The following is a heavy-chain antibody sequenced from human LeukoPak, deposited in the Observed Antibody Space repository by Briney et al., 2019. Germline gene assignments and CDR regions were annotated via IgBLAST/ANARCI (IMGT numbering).Heavy chain of an antibody. J-gene: IGHJ4*02. CDR2: IYYSGST. Sequence: PSETLSLTCAVYGGSFSGYYWGWIRQPPGKGLEWIGTIYYSGSTYYNPSLKSRVTISVDMSKNQVSLKMSSVTAADTAVYYCARRTNDYFDYWGQGALVTVSS. V-gene: IGHV4-34*01. CDR1: GGSFSGYY. CDR3: ARRTNDYFDY. D-gene: IGHD1-1*01.